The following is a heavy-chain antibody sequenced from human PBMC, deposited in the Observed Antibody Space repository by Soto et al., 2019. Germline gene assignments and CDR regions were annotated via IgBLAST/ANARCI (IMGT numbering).Heavy chain of an antibody. J-gene: IGHJ5*02. CDR3: AKDSTTVTTFWFDP. V-gene: IGHV3-23*01. CDR1: GGTCGSYG. D-gene: IGHD4-17*01. Sequence: LRVCWSAAGGTCGSYGRSWVLQDPGKGLEWVSAISGSGGSTYYADSVKGRFTISRDNSKNTLYLQMNSLRAEDTAVYYCAKDSTTVTTFWFDPWGQGTLVTVSS. CDR2: ISGSGGST.